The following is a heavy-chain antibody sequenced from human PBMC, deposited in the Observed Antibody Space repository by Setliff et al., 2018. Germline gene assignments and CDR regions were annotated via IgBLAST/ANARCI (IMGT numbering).Heavy chain of an antibody. D-gene: IGHD1-26*01. CDR2: IKADHGDT. CDR3: ARVKVIVGATPRTYYMDV. CDR1: GYTFAAYG. Sequence: ASVKVSCKASGYTFAAYGIHWVRQAPGQRPAWMGWIKADHGDTKFSQKFQGRLTFTRDTSASTVYMELSGLRSEDTAVYYCARVKVIVGATPRTYYMDVWGKGTTVTVSS. J-gene: IGHJ6*03. V-gene: IGHV1-3*01.